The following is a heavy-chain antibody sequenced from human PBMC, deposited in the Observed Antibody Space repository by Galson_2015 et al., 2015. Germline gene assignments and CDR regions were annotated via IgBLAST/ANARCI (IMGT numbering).Heavy chain of an antibody. CDR2: IYYSGST. CDR3: ARDDFGGNGS. D-gene: IGHD4-23*01. J-gene: IGHJ4*02. CDR1: GGSVSSGSYY. V-gene: IGHV4-61*01. Sequence: SETLSLTCAVSGGSVSSGSYYWSWIRQPPGKGLEWIGYIYYSGSTNYSPSLKSRVTISVDTSKNQFSLKLSSVTAADTAVYYCARDDFGGNGSWGQGTLVTVSS.